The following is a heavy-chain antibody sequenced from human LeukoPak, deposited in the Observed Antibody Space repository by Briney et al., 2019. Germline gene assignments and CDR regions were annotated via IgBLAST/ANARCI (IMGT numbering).Heavy chain of an antibody. J-gene: IGHJ6*02. CDR2: IGGSGGST. D-gene: IGHD3-3*01. CDR3: ARANSLGNYDHGPRYYYYGMDV. V-gene: IGHV3-23*01. Sequence: GGSLRLSCAASGFTFSSYGMSWVRQAPGKGLEWVSAIGGSGGSTHYADSVKGRFTISRDNSKNTLYLQMNSLRAEDTAVYYCARANSLGNYDHGPRYYYYGMDVWGQGTTVTVSS. CDR1: GFTFSSYG.